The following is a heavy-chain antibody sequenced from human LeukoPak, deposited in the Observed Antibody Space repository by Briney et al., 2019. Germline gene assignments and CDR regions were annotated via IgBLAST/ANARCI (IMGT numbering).Heavy chain of an antibody. CDR3: ARLSANSSAYFFDY. D-gene: IGHD3-22*01. CDR1: GFTVGSNY. J-gene: IGHJ4*02. CDR2: IYRGGST. Sequence: GGSLRLSCAASGFTVGSNYMSWVRQAPGKGLEWVSIIYRGGSTNYADSVEGRFTISRDTSKNTLYLQMNSLRAEDTAVYYCARLSANSSAYFFDYWGQGTLVTVSS. V-gene: IGHV3-66*04.